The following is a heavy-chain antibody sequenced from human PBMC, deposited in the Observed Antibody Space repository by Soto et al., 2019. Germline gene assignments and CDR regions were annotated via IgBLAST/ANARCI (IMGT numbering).Heavy chain of an antibody. Sequence: ASVKVSCKASEYTLTGYYMNWVRQAPGQGLEWMGWINPKSGDARYAQKFQGRVTMTRDTSISTAYMELSRLRSDDTAVCYCARDLAGNDYFDYWGQGTLVTVSS. D-gene: IGHD6-19*01. CDR3: ARDLAGNDYFDY. J-gene: IGHJ4*02. V-gene: IGHV1-2*02. CDR2: INPKSGDA. CDR1: EYTLTGYY.